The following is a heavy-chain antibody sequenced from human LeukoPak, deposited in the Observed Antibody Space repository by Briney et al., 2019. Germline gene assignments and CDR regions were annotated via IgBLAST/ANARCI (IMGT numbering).Heavy chain of an antibody. Sequence: ASVKVSCKASGYTFTSYAINWVRQAPGQGLEWMGWISAYNGNTNYAQKLQGRVTMTTDTSTSTAYMELRSLRSDDTAVYYCARDPPIAVAGTYDYYYYMDVWGKGTTVTVSS. CDR3: ARDPPIAVAGTYDYYYYMDV. J-gene: IGHJ6*03. D-gene: IGHD6-19*01. V-gene: IGHV1-18*01. CDR1: GYTFTSYA. CDR2: ISAYNGNT.